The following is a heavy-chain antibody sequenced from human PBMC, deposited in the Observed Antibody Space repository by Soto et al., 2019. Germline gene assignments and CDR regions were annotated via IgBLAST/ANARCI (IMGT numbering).Heavy chain of an antibody. Sequence: QVQLVQSGAEVKKPGASVKVSCKASGYTFTSYDINWVRQATGQGLEWMGWMNPNSGNPGYAQKFQGRVTMTRNTSISTAYMELSSLRSEDTAVYYCARWPDGYYYYGMDVWGQGTTVTVSS. V-gene: IGHV1-8*01. CDR3: ARWPDGYYYYGMDV. J-gene: IGHJ6*02. CDR2: MNPNSGNP. CDR1: GYTFTSYD.